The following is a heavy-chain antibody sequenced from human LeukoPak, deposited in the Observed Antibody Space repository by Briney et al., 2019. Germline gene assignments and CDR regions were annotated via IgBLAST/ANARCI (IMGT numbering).Heavy chain of an antibody. J-gene: IGHJ4*02. CDR1: GFTFSNYA. CDR2: ISGSSDTT. D-gene: IGHD5-12*01. Sequence: GGSLRLSCAASGFTFSNYAVSGVRQAPGKGLEWISGISGSSDTTYYADAVKGRFTISRDNSKNTLFLQMSSLRVEDTAVYYCVKSGTFFLYYFDSWGQGTQLTVSS. V-gene: IGHV3-23*01. CDR3: VKSGTFFLYYFDS.